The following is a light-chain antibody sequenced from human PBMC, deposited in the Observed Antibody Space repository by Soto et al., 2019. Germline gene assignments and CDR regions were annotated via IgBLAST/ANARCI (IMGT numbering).Light chain of an antibody. V-gene: IGKV3-11*01. CDR2: DAS. CDR3: QQRSNWRGT. J-gene: IGKJ4*01. Sequence: EIVLTQSTATLSFSPGERATLSCRASQSINKYLAWYQQKPGQAPRLLIYDASNRATGIPARFSGSGSGTDFTLTITSLEPEDFAVYYCQQRSNWRGTFGGGTKVEI. CDR1: QSINKY.